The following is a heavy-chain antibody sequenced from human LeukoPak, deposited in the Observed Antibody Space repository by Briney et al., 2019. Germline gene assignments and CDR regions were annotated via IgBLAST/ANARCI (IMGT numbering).Heavy chain of an antibody. CDR2: IYHSGST. Sequence: PSETLSLTCAVSGGSISSGGYSWSWIRQPPGKGLEWIGYIYHSGSTYYNPSLKSRVTISVDTSKNQFSLKLSSVTAADTAVYYCARRNDDYQYYGMDVWGQGTTVTVSS. CDR3: ARRNDDYQYYGMDV. D-gene: IGHD1-1*01. V-gene: IGHV4-30-2*01. J-gene: IGHJ6*02. CDR1: GGSISSGGYS.